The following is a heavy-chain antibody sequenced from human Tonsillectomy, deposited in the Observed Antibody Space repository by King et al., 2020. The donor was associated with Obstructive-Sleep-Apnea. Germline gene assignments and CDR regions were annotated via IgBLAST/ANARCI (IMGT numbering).Heavy chain of an antibody. CDR2: ISYDGSNN. Sequence: VQLVESGGGVVQPGRSLRLSCAASGFTFSSYAMHWVRQAPGKGLEWVAVISYDGSNNYYADSVKGRFTISRDNSKNTLYLQMNSLRAADTAVYYCAREGSGWYYFDYWGQGTLVTVSS. D-gene: IGHD6-19*01. J-gene: IGHJ4*02. CDR1: GFTFSSYA. CDR3: AREGSGWYYFDY. V-gene: IGHV3-30-3*01.